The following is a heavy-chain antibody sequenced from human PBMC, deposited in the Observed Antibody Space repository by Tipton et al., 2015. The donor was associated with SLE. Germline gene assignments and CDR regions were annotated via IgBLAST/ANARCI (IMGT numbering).Heavy chain of an antibody. Sequence: QLVQSGAEVKKPGASVKVSCKASGYTFTGYYMHWVRQAPGQGLEWMGWVNPNSGVPNYAQKFQGRVTMTRDTSISTAYMELSRLRSDDTALYYCARGGSPVDTLRFLGHWGFCWGQGTMVTVSS. CDR2: VNPNSGVP. CDR1: GYTFTGYY. V-gene: IGHV1-2*02. J-gene: IGHJ3*01. CDR3: ARGGSPVDTLRFLGHWGFC. D-gene: IGHD3-3*01.